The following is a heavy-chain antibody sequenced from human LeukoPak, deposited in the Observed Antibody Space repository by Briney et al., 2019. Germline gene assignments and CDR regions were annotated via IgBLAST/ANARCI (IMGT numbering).Heavy chain of an antibody. V-gene: IGHV1-69*04. Sequence: SVKVSCKASGGTFTSYAISWVRQAPGQGLEWMGRIIPILGITNYAQKFQGRVTITADKSTSTAYMELSSLRSEDTAVYYCARVLPVSSSDGMDVWGQGTTVTVSS. CDR3: ARVLPVSSSDGMDV. J-gene: IGHJ6*02. D-gene: IGHD6-6*01. CDR2: IIPILGIT. CDR1: GGTFTSYA.